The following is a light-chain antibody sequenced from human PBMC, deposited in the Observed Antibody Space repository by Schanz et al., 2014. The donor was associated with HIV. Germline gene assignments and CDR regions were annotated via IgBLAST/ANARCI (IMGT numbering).Light chain of an antibody. V-gene: IGKV3-20*01. CDR1: QSVSTY. Sequence: EIVLTQSPATLSLSPGERATLSCRASQSVSTYLAWYHQKPGQAPRLLIYGASTRATGIPDRFSGSGSGTDFTLTISRLEPEDFAVYYCQQYGDSPPTFGPGTKVDIK. J-gene: IGKJ3*01. CDR2: GAS. CDR3: QQYGDSPPT.